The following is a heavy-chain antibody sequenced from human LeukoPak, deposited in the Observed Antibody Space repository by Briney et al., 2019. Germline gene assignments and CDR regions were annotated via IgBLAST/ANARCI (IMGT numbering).Heavy chain of an antibody. CDR2: ISSSSSYI. V-gene: IGHV3-21*01. Sequence: PGGSLRLSCAAYGFTFSSYSMNWVRQAPGKGREWVSSISSSSSYIYYAGLGKGRFTIARGHAKNPPYLQMNSLRTEGPGVYYCARDALWFGEDSVYWGQGTLVTVSS. CDR3: ARDALWFGEDSVY. CDR1: GFTFSSYS. D-gene: IGHD3-10*01. J-gene: IGHJ4*02.